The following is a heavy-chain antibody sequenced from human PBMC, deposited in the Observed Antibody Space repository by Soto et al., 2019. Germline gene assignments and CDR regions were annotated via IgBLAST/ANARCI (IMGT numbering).Heavy chain of an antibody. V-gene: IGHV3-48*02. Sequence: EVQLVESGGGLVQPGGSLRLSCAASGFTFSTYTMNWVRQAPGKGLEWVSYISSSSSTIYYADSVKGRFTVSRDNAKNSLYLQMNSLREEDTAVYYCARDYGDSDYYYGMDVWGQGTTVTVSS. J-gene: IGHJ6*02. CDR2: ISSSSSTI. CDR1: GFTFSTYT. D-gene: IGHD4-17*01. CDR3: ARDYGDSDYYYGMDV.